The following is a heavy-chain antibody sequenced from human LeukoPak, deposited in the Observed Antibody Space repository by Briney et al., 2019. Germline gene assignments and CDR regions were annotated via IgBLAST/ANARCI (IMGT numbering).Heavy chain of an antibody. CDR1: GGSISSYY. J-gene: IGHJ5*02. Sequence: SETLSLTCTVSGGSISSYYWSWIRQPPGKGLEWIGYIYYSGSTNYNPSLKSRVTISVDTSKNQFSLKLSSVTAADTAVYYCARARPDYDFWSGYFGWFDPWGQGTLVTVSS. CDR2: IYYSGST. D-gene: IGHD3-3*01. V-gene: IGHV4-59*01. CDR3: ARARPDYDFWSGYFGWFDP.